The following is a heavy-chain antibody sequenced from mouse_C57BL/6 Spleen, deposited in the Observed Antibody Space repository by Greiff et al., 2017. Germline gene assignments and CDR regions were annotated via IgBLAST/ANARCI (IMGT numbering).Heavy chain of an antibody. V-gene: IGHV1-19*01. CDR2: INPYNGGT. J-gene: IGHJ3*01. CDR1: GYTFTDYY. D-gene: IGHD1-1*01. CDR3: ARTITTVVPFAY. Sequence: EVKLVESGPVLVKPGASVKMSCKASGYTFTDYYMNWVKQSHGKSLEWIGVINPYNGGTSYNQKFKGKATLTVDKSSSTAYMELNSLTSEDSAVYYCARTITTVVPFAYWGQGTLVTVSA.